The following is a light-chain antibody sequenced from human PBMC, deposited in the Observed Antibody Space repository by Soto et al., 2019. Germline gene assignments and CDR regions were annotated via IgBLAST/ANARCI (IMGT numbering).Light chain of an antibody. CDR2: GAS. Sequence: EIVMTQSPATLSVSPGERATLSCRASQSVSSNLAWYQQKPGQAPRLLIYGASTRATGIPARFSGSGSGTDFTLTLSSLQSEDLSLYYCQQYNSWPPLTFGGGTKVEIK. CDR1: QSVSSN. J-gene: IGKJ4*01. CDR3: QQYNSWPPLT. V-gene: IGKV3-15*01.